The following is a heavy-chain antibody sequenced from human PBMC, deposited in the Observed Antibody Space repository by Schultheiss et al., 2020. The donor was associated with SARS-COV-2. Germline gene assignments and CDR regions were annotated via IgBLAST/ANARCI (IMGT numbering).Heavy chain of an antibody. D-gene: IGHD3-3*01. Sequence: GGSLRLSCAASGFTFSSYSMNWVRQAPGKGLEWVSSISSSSSYIYYADSVKGRFTISRDNSKNTLYLQMNSLRAEDTAVYYCARESDYDFWSGYYRGYYYYYGMDVWGQGTTVTVSS. CDR1: GFTFSSYS. V-gene: IGHV3-21*01. CDR3: ARESDYDFWSGYYRGYYYYYGMDV. J-gene: IGHJ6*02. CDR2: ISSSSSYI.